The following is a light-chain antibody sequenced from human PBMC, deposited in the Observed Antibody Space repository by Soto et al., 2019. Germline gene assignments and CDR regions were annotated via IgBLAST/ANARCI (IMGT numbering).Light chain of an antibody. CDR1: QSVSSSY. CDR2: GAS. V-gene: IGKV3-20*01. Sequence: EIVVTQSPGTLSLSPVERSTLSCRASQSVSSSYLAWYQQKPGQAPRLLIYGASSRATGIPDRFSGSGSGTDFTLTISRLEPEDFAVYYCQQYGSSPRTFGQGTKVDIK. CDR3: QQYGSSPRT. J-gene: IGKJ1*01.